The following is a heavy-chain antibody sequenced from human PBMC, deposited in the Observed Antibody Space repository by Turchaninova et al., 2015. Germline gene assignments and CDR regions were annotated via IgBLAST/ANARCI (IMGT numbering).Heavy chain of an antibody. Sequence: QVQLQESGPGLVKPSGTLSLTCAVSGGSISSSNWWSWVRQPPGKGLAWIGEIYHSGGNNYNPSLKSRVTISVDKSKNHFSLKLSYVTAADTAVYYCARGYDSYDILIGYYGSWFDYWGQGTLVTVSS. CDR3: ARGYDSYDILIGYYGSWFDY. CDR2: IYHSGGN. CDR1: GGSISSSNW. V-gene: IGHV4-4*02. D-gene: IGHD3-9*01. J-gene: IGHJ4*02.